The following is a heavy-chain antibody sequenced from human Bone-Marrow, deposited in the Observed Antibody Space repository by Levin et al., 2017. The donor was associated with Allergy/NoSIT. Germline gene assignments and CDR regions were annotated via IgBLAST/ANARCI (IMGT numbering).Heavy chain of an antibody. CDR2: ISYDGTHQ. CDR1: GFSFSNYA. V-gene: IGHV3-30*16. J-gene: IGHJ6*02. CDR3: ASSTSMIATRPWQIGYYYYGMDV. D-gene: IGHD6-6*01. Sequence: TGGSLRLSCAASGFSFSNYAMHWVRQAPGKGLDWLAVISYDGTHQHYADSVKGRFTISRDNSNNTLSLRMDSLRAEDTATYYCASSTSMIATRPWQIGYYYYGMDVWGQGTTVTVSS.